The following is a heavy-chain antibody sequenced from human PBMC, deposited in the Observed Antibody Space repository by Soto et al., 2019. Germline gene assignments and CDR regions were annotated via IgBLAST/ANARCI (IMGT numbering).Heavy chain of an antibody. CDR1: GGSISSYR. CDR3: GRESGETWDYEAS. CDR2: LNTYGNT. D-gene: IGHD1-7*01. V-gene: IGHV4-4*07. J-gene: IGHJ5*02. Sequence: QVQLQESVPGLVRPSETLSLTCTVSGGSISSYRWSWIRQPAGKGLEWIGRLNTYGNTHYNPSLKSRVHVSVDTSRNQCFLTLRSVTAADSAVYHCGRESGETWDYEASWGQGTPVTVSS.